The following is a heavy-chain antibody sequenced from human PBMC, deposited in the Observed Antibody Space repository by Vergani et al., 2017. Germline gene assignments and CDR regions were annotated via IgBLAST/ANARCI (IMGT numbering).Heavy chain of an antibody. CDR3: ARRTDIVATIDNAFDI. CDR1: GGSISSSSYY. CDR2: IYYSGST. D-gene: IGHD5-12*01. V-gene: IGHV4-39*01. J-gene: IGHJ3*02. Sequence: QLQLQESGPGLVKPSETLSLTCTVSGGSISSSSYYWGWIRQPPGKGLEWIGSIYYSGSTYYNPSLKSRVTISVDTSKHQFSLKLSSVTAADTAVYYCARRTDIVATIDNAFDIWGQGTMVTVSS.